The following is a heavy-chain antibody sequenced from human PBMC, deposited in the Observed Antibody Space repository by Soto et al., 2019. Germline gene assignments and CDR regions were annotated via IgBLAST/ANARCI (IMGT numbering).Heavy chain of an antibody. V-gene: IGHV4-59*03. CDR2: IYDSGDA. Sequence: SETLSLTCSVSGGSISSYFKNWIRQAPGKGLEWIGCIYDSGDANYNPSLKSRVTISLDTSKNQFSLKLSSVTAADTAVYYCVSPRTVVLGDALDSGARGTMVPVPS. D-gene: IGHD3-16*01. CDR1: GGSISSYF. CDR3: VSPRTVVLGDALDS. J-gene: IGHJ3*02.